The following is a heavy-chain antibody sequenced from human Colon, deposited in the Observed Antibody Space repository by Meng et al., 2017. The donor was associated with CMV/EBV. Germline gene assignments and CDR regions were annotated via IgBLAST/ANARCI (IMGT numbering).Heavy chain of an antibody. CDR1: GHTFTGYL. CDR2: INPYSGDT. D-gene: IGHD3-3*01. CDR3: GTFGGDFDY. J-gene: IGHJ4*02. V-gene: IGHV1-2*02. Sequence: QVHLMQSGAEMREPGASVKVSCKASGHTFTGYLIHWVRQAPGQGLEWMGWINPYSGDTIYAQKFEVGVTMTRDASITTAYLELSSLKSDDTAVYYCGTFGGDFDYWGQGTLVTVSS.